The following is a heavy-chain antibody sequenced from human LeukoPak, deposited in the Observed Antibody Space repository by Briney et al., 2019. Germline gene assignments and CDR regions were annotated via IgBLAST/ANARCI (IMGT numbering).Heavy chain of an antibody. CDR2: IRYDGSNK. V-gene: IGHV3-30*02. D-gene: IGHD3-3*01. Sequence: GGSLRLSCAASGFTFSSYGMHWVRQAPGKGLEWVAFIRYDGSNKYYADSVKGRFTISRDNSKNTLYLQMNSLRAEDTAVYYCAKGRFLEWLRFDCWGQGTLVTVSS. CDR3: AKGRFLEWLRFDC. CDR1: GFTFSSYG. J-gene: IGHJ4*02.